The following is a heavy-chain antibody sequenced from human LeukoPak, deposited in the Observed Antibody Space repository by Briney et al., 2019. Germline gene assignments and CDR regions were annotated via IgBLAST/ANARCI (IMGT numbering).Heavy chain of an antibody. J-gene: IGHJ3*02. D-gene: IGHD2-8*01. CDR3: ARDRGVPGPGNALDI. Sequence: ASVRVSCKASGYTFTNYHMHWVRQAPGQGLEWLGLVKPKSGVSDFVQKFRGRVTVTTDVSTTTIHMELSNLRSDDTAVYYCARDRGVPGPGNALDIWGQGTMVTVSS. CDR1: GYTFTNYH. V-gene: IGHV1-2*06. CDR2: VKPKSGVS.